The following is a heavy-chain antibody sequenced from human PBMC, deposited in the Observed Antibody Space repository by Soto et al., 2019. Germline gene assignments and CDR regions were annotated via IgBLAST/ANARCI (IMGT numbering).Heavy chain of an antibody. J-gene: IGHJ6*01. CDR2: IRSKAYGGTT. CDR1: GFTFGDYA. CDR3: TRVYCSSTSCSPRYYYYYYGMDV. D-gene: IGHD2-2*01. Sequence: PGGSLRLSCTASGFTFGDYATSWVRQAPGKGLEWVGFIRSKAYGGTTEYAASVKGRFTISRDDSKSIAYLQMNSLKTEDTAVYYCTRVYCSSTSCSPRYYYYYYGMDVWGQGTTVTVSS. V-gene: IGHV3-49*04.